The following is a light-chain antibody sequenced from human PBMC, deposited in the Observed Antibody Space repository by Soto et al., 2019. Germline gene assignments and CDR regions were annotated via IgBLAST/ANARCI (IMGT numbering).Light chain of an antibody. Sequence: QSALTQPASVSGSPGQSITISCTGTSSDIGNYNLVSWYQQHPGKAPKLMIYEGSKRPSGVSNRFSASKSGNSASLTISWLQAEDGADYYCCSFAGSTPSFGGGTKLTVL. CDR3: CSFAGSTPS. V-gene: IGLV2-23*01. CDR1: SSDIGNYNL. CDR2: EGS. J-gene: IGLJ2*01.